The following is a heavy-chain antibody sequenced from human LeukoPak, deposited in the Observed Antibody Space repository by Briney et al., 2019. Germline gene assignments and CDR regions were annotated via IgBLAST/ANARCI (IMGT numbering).Heavy chain of an antibody. V-gene: IGHV4-31*03. CDR2: IYYSGST. CDR3: ARLGAIGQPIGY. J-gene: IGHJ4*02. CDR1: GGSISSGGYY. Sequence: SQTLSLTCTVSGGSISSGGYYWSWIRQHPGKGLEWIGYIYYSGSTYYNPSLKSRVTISVDTSKNQFSLKLSSVTAADTAVYYCARLGAIGQPIGYWGQGTLVTASS. D-gene: IGHD1-26*01.